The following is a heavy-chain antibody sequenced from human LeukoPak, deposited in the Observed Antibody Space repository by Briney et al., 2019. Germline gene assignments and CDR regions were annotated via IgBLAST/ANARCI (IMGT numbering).Heavy chain of an antibody. J-gene: IGHJ4*02. V-gene: IGHV3-23*01. CDR3: ASGRTTEDFDLYYFDY. CDR2: ISGSGVST. D-gene: IGHD4-17*01. Sequence: GGSLRLSCAASGFTVSSNYMSWVRQAPGKGLEWVSAISGSGVSTNYADSVKGRFTVSRDNSKNTLYLQMSSLRAEDTAVYYCASGRTTEDFDLYYFDYWGQGTLVTVSS. CDR1: GFTVSSNY.